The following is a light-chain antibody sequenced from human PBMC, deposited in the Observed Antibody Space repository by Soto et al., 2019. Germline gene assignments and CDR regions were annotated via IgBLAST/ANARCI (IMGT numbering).Light chain of an antibody. CDR1: QSISSW. J-gene: IGKJ1*01. V-gene: IGKV1-5*01. Sequence: DIQMTQSPSTLFASVGDRVTITCRASQSISSWLAWYQQKPGKAPKLLIYDASSLESGVPSRFSGSGSGTEFTLTISSLQPDDFATYYCQQYNSSWTFGQGTKVEIK. CDR2: DAS. CDR3: QQYNSSWT.